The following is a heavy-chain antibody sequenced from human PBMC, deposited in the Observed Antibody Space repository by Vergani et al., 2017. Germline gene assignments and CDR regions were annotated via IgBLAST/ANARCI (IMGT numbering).Heavy chain of an antibody. CDR3: VYRKTECGTTGCFYPFYYYDYMDV. CDR2: IYWNDDK. J-gene: IGHJ6*03. Sequence: QITLKESGPTLVKPTQTLTLTCTFSGFSLNTRGVSVAWIRQPPGKALDWLALIYWNDDKHYSPSLNNRVTITKDTSKNQVVLTMTNMDYVDTGTYYCVYRKTECGTTGCFYPFYYYDYMDVWGKGTTVTVSS. CDR1: GFSLNTRGVS. V-gene: IGHV2-5*04. D-gene: IGHD1-7*01.